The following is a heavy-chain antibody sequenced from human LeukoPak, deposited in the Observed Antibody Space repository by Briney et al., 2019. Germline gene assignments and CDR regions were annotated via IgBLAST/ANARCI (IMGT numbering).Heavy chain of an antibody. CDR3: ARVKYSYGPFDY. CDR1: GFTVSSNY. J-gene: IGHJ4*02. D-gene: IGHD5-18*01. V-gene: IGHV3-53*01. Sequence: GGSLRLSCAAPGFTVSSNYMSWVRQAPGKGLEWVSVIYSGGSTYYADSVKGRFTISRDNSKNTLYLQMNSLRAEDTAVYYCARVKYSYGPFDYWGQGTLVTVSS. CDR2: IYSGGST.